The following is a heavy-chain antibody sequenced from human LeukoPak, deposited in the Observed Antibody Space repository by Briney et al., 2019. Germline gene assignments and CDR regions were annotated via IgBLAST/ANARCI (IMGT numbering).Heavy chain of an antibody. CDR1: GFSLSISGVG. CDR3: AHSVYCSSSSCYFDY. Sequence: SGPTLVNPTETLTXTCTFSGFSLSISGVGVGWIRQPPGKALEWLALIYWNDVKRYSPSLKTRLTITKDTSKNQVVLTMTNMDPVDTATYYCAHSVYCSSSSCYFDYWGQGTLVTVSS. CDR2: IYWNDVK. J-gene: IGHJ4*02. V-gene: IGHV2-5*01. D-gene: IGHD2-2*01.